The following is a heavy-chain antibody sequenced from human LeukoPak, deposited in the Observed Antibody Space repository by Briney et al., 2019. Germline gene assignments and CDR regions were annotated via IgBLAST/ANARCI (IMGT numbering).Heavy chain of an antibody. CDR3: ARDGLVGYYFDY. J-gene: IGHJ4*02. Sequence: KPSETLSLTCTVSGGSVSSGSYYWSWIRQPPGKGLEWIGYIYYSGSTNYNPSLKSRVTISVDTSKNQFSLKPSSVTAADTAVYYCARDGLVGYYFDYWGQGTLVTVSS. V-gene: IGHV4-61*01. D-gene: IGHD3-10*01. CDR1: GGSVSSGSYY. CDR2: IYYSGST.